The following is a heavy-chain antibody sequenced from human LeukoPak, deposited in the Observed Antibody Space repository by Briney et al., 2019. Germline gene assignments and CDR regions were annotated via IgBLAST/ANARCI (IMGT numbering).Heavy chain of an antibody. J-gene: IGHJ3*02. CDR1: GYTFTSYD. V-gene: IGHV1-8*01. D-gene: IGHD6-13*01. CDR2: MNPNSGNT. Sequence: ASVNVSCKASGYTFTSYDINWVRQATGQGLEWMGWMNPNSGNTGYAQKFQGRVTMTRNTSISTAYMELSSLRSEDTAVYYCARGPEPYSSDAFDIWGQGTMVTVSS. CDR3: ARGPEPYSSDAFDI.